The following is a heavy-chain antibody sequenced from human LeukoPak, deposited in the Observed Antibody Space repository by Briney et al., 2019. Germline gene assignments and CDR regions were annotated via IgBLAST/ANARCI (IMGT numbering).Heavy chain of an antibody. J-gene: IGHJ4*02. CDR3: VRTFYDYVWGSYRPSFDY. D-gene: IGHD3-16*02. CDR2: INHSGST. V-gene: IGHV4-34*01. Sequence: SETLSLTCAVYGGSLSGYYWSWIRQPPGKGLEWIGEINHSGSTNYNPSLKSRVTISVDTSKNQFSLKLSSVTAADTAVYYCVRTFYDYVWGSYRPSFDYWGQGTLVTVSS. CDR1: GGSLSGYY.